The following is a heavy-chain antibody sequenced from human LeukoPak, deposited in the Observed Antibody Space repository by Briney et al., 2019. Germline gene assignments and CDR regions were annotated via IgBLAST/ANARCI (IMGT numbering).Heavy chain of an antibody. V-gene: IGHV1-18*01. CDR3: ARDYSYDFWSGYYTGPLSGMDV. J-gene: IGHJ6*02. D-gene: IGHD3-3*01. CDR2: ISAYNGNT. CDR1: GYTFTSYG. Sequence: ASVKVSCKASGYTFTSYGISWVRQAPGQGLEWMGWISAYNGNTNYAQKLQGRVTMATDTSASTAYMELRSLRSDDTAVYYCARDYSYDFWSGYYTGPLSGMDVWGQGTTVTVSS.